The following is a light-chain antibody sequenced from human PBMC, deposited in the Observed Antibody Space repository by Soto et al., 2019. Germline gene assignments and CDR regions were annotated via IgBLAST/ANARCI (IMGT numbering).Light chain of an antibody. CDR3: PQRNNWPIT. V-gene: IGKV3-11*01. CDR1: QSVWTY. CDR2: DAS. Sequence: EIVFTRSPATLSLYPGERATLSCRASQSVWTYLAWYPHTRGQAPRLRMYDASNRASGVPARFSGSGAGPDCTRTISSLEPEDFAVYYCPQRNNWPITFGQGTRLEI. J-gene: IGKJ5*01.